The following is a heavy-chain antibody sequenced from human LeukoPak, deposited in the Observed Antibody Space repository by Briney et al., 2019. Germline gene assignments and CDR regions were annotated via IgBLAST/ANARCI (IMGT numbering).Heavy chain of an antibody. J-gene: IGHJ4*02. CDR2: ISGSGYST. Sequence: GGSLRLSCAASGFTFSSSAMSWVRQAPGKGLEWVTAISGSGYSTYYADSVKGRFTISRDNSKNTLYLQMNSLRAEDTAVYYCAKVSWSSGSYSGGYWGQGTLVTVSS. V-gene: IGHV3-23*01. CDR1: GFTFSSSA. D-gene: IGHD1-26*01. CDR3: AKVSWSSGSYSGGY.